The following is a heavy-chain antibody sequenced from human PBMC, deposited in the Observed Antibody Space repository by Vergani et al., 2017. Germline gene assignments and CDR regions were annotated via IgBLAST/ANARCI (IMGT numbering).Heavy chain of an antibody. CDR3: ARAAIFGVVQWLCYMDV. CDR1: GFTFSSYA. D-gene: IGHD3-3*01. V-gene: IGHV3-30-3*01. Sequence: QVQLVESGGGVVQPGRSLRLSCAASGFTFSSYAMHWVRQAPGKGLEWVAVISYDGSNKYYADSVKGRFTISRDDSKNTLYLQMNSLRAEDTAVYYCARAAIFGVVQWLCYMDVWGKGP. CDR2: ISYDGSNK. J-gene: IGHJ6*03.